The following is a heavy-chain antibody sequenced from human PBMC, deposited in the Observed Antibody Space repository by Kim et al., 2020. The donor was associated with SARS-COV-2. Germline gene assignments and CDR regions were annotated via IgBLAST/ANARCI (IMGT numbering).Heavy chain of an antibody. Sequence: GGSRRLSCAASGFTFSSYGMHWVRQAPGKGLEWVAVISYDGSNKYYADSVKGRFTISRDNSKNTLYLQMNSLRAEDPAVYYCAKDHADYYYYGMDVWGQGTTVTVSS. V-gene: IGHV3-30*18. J-gene: IGHJ6*02. CDR1: GFTFSSYG. CDR3: AKDHADYYYYGMDV. CDR2: ISYDGSNK.